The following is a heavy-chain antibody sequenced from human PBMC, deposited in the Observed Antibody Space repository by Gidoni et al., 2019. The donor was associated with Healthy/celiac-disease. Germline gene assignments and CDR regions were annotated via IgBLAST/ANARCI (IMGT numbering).Heavy chain of an antibody. V-gene: IGHV5-10-1*03. Sequence: EVQLVQSGAEVQKPGESLRVSCNGSGYSFNSYWISWVRQMPGKGLEWMGRIDPSDSYTNYSPSFQGHVTISADKSISTAYLQWSSLKASDTAMYYCARGIAVAGTPYYYYGMDVWGQGTTVTVSS. CDR2: IDPSDSYT. CDR1: GYSFNSYW. J-gene: IGHJ6*02. CDR3: ARGIAVAGTPYYYYGMDV. D-gene: IGHD6-19*01.